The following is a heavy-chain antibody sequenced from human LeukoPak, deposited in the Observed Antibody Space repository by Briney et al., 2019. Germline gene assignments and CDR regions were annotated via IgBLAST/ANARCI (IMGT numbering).Heavy chain of an antibody. D-gene: IGHD2-2*01. CDR1: GFTFNNYA. CDR2: ISGSGGAT. J-gene: IGHJ4*02. CDR3: AKSGYCSSTSCPFDY. Sequence: GGSLRLSCAASGFTFNNYAMSWVRQAPGKGLEWVSAISGSGGATYYADSVKGRFTISRDNSKNTQYLQMNSLRVEDTAVYYCAKSGYCSSTSCPFDYWGQGTLVTVSS. V-gene: IGHV3-23*01.